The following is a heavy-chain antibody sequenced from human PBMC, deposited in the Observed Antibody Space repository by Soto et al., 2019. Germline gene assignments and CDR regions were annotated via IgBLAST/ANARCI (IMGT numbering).Heavy chain of an antibody. Sequence: EVQLLESGGGLVQPGGSLRLSCAASGFTFSSYAMSWVRQAPGKGLEWVSAISGSGGSTYYADSVKGRFTISRDNSKSTLYLQMNSLRAEDTAVYYCAKASDGEYYFDYWGQGTLVTVSS. CDR3: AKASDGEYYFDY. CDR2: ISGSGGST. D-gene: IGHD3-10*01. CDR1: GFTFSSYA. J-gene: IGHJ4*02. V-gene: IGHV3-23*01.